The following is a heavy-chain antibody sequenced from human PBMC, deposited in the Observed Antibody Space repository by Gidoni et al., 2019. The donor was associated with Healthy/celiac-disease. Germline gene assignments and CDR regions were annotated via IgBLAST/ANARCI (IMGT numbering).Heavy chain of an antibody. D-gene: IGHD6-13*01. Sequence: QVTLRESGPALVKPTQTLTLTCTFSGFSLSTRGMCVSWIRQPPGKALKWLALIDWADDKYYSTSLKTRITISKDTTKNQVVLTMTKMDPVDTATYYWARIKTGYSSSWYGLDWYFDLWGRGTLVTVSS. CDR3: ARIKTGYSSSWYGLDWYFDL. J-gene: IGHJ2*01. CDR2: IDWADDK. V-gene: IGHV2-70*01. CDR1: GFSLSTRGMC.